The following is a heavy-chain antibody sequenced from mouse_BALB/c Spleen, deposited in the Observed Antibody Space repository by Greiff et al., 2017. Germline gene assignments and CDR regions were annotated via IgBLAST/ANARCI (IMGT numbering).Heavy chain of an antibody. CDR1: GYSITSDYA. CDR3: ARDERYYFDY. V-gene: IGHV3-2*02. J-gene: IGHJ2*01. CDR2: ISYSGST. Sequence: DVKLQESGPGLVKPSQSLSLTCTVTGYSITSDYAWNWIRQFPGNKLEWMGYISYSGSTSYNPSLKSRISITRDTSKNQFFLQLNSVTTEDTATYYCARDERYYFDYWGQGTTLTVSS. D-gene: IGHD1-1*01.